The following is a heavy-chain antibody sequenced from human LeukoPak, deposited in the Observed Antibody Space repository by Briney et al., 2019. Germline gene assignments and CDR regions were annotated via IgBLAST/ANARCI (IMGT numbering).Heavy chain of an antibody. Sequence: GESLKISCKGSGYTFYSYLIGWVRQMPGKGLGLMGIIYPYESDTRYSPSFQGQVPISADNPISTAYLQWSSLKASDTAMYYCARLAYCSNDVCYSSYYYSMDVGGKGTTVTVSS. D-gene: IGHD2-8*01. CDR2: IYPYESDT. CDR3: ARLAYCSNDVCYSSYYYSMDV. CDR1: GYTFYSYL. J-gene: IGHJ6*03. V-gene: IGHV5-51*01.